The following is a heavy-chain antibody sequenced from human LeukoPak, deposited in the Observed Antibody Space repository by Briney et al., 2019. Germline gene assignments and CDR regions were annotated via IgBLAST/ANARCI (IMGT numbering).Heavy chain of an antibody. CDR1: GFTFSSYA. V-gene: IGHV3-7*01. J-gene: IGHJ3*02. Sequence: GGSLRLSCAASGFTFSSYAMSWVRQAPGKGLEWVANIKQDGSEKYYVDSVKGRFTISRDNAKNSLYLQMNSLRAEDTAVYYCARAVTTFAFDIGGKGTMVTVSS. D-gene: IGHD4-17*01. CDR3: ARAVTTFAFDI. CDR2: IKQDGSEK.